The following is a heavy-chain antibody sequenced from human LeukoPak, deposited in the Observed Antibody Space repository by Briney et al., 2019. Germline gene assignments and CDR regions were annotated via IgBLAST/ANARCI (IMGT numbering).Heavy chain of an antibody. Sequence: ASVKVSCKASGYTFTGYYMHWVRQAPGQGFEWMRWISAYNGNTNYAQKLQGRVTMTTDTSTSTAYMELRSLRSDDTAVYYCARSWSGTGLFDYWGQGTLVTVSS. J-gene: IGHJ4*02. CDR1: GYTFTGYY. V-gene: IGHV1-18*04. D-gene: IGHD1-14*01. CDR2: ISAYNGNT. CDR3: ARSWSGTGLFDY.